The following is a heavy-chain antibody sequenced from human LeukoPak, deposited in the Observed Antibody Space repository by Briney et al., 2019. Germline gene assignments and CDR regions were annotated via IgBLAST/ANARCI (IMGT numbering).Heavy chain of an antibody. CDR2: IDGTT. D-gene: IGHD6-13*01. CDR3: ARGPRYSFY. J-gene: IGHJ4*02. Sequence: IDGTTYYADSVKGRFTISRDQANNTLYLQMNTLRDGDTAVYYCARGPRYSFYWGQGTLVSVSS. V-gene: IGHV3-53*01.